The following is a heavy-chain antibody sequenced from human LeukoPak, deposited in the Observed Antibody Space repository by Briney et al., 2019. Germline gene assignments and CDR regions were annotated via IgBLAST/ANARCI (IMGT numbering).Heavy chain of an antibody. V-gene: IGHV1-69*13. CDR3: AREGPSYCSSTSCYGANYYYMDV. J-gene: IGHJ6*03. CDR2: IIPIFGTA. Sequence: ASVKVSCKASGGTFSSYAISWVRPAPGQGHEWMGGIIPIFGTANYAQKFQGRVTITADESTSTAYMELSSLRSEDTAVYYCAREGPSYCSSTSCYGANYYYMDVWGKGTTVTVSS. CDR1: GGTFSSYA. D-gene: IGHD2-2*01.